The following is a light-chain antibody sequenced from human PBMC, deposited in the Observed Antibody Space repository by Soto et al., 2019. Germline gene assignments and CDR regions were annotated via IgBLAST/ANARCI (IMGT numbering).Light chain of an antibody. CDR1: QSLSSNF. CDR3: QQYDTFPRT. V-gene: IGKV3-20*01. J-gene: IGKJ1*01. Sequence: EIVLTQSPGTLSLFPGDRATLSCRASQSLSSNFLAWYQQKPGQAPRLLIYGASRRATDIPDRFSGSGSGTDFALTITRLEPADFAVYFCQQYDTFPRTFGQGPKVEIQ. CDR2: GAS.